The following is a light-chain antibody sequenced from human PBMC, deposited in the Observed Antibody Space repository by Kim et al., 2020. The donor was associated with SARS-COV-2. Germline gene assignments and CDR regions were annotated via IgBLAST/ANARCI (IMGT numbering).Light chain of an antibody. CDR2: GKN. V-gene: IGLV3-19*01. CDR1: SLRSYY. CDR3: NSRDSSGNHWV. Sequence: SSELTQDPAVSVALGQTVRITCQGDSLRSYYASWYQQKPGQATVLVIYGKNNRPSGIPDRFSGSSSGNTASLTITRAQAEDEADYYCNSRDSSGNHWVFG. J-gene: IGLJ3*02.